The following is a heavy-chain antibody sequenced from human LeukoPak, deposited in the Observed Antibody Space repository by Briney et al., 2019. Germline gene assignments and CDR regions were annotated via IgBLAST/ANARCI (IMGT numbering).Heavy chain of an antibody. D-gene: IGHD3-10*01. V-gene: IGHV4-4*07. Sequence: PSETLSLTCTVSGGSISSYYWRWIRQPAGRGLEWIGRMYTSGSTNYNPSLKSRVTMSVDTSKNQFSLKLSSVTAADTAVYYCARDRDYRYYYYYMDVWGKGTTVTISS. CDR1: GGSISSYY. CDR3: ARDRDYRYYYYYMDV. J-gene: IGHJ6*03. CDR2: MYTSGST.